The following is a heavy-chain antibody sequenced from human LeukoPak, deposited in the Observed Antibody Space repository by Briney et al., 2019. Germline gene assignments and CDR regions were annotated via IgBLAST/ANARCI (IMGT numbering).Heavy chain of an antibody. CDR2: IYYSGST. Sequence: SETLSLTCTVSGGSISSYYWSWIRQPPGKGLEWIGYIYYSGSTNYNPSLKSRVTISVDTSKNQCSLKLSSVTAADTAVYYCARQEGYSSSWYYFDYWGQGTLVTVSS. CDR1: GGSISSYY. V-gene: IGHV4-59*08. CDR3: ARQEGYSSSWYYFDY. J-gene: IGHJ4*02. D-gene: IGHD6-13*01.